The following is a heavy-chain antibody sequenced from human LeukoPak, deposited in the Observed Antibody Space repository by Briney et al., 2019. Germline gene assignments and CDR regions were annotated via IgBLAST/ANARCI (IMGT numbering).Heavy chain of an antibody. D-gene: IGHD3-10*01. V-gene: IGHV3-48*02. J-gene: IGHJ3*02. CDR1: GFSFSTYS. CDR2: ISTSNT. CDR3: ARDRAWAYDI. Sequence: GGSLRLSCAASGFSFSTYSMNWVRQAPGKGLEWVSYISTSNTYYADSVKGRFTISRDSAKNSLYLQMNSLRDEDTAVYYCARDRAWAYDIWGQGTMVTVSS.